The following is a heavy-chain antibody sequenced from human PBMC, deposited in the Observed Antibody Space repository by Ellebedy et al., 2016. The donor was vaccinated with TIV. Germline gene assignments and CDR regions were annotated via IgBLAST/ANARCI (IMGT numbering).Heavy chain of an antibody. J-gene: IGHJ4*02. CDR3: ARGGDSSHWYEFDH. Sequence: ASVKVSXXASGFTFINYGISWVRQAPGQGLEWMGWISAYNGITNYSQRFQDRVTMTTDTFTSTTYMELRSLRYDDTAVYYCARGGDSSHWYEFDHWGQGTLVTVSA. CDR1: GFTFINYG. CDR2: ISAYNGIT. V-gene: IGHV1-18*01. D-gene: IGHD6-13*01.